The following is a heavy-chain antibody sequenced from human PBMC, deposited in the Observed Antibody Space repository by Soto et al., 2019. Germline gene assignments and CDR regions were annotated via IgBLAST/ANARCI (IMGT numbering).Heavy chain of an antibody. Sequence: PSXTLSLTCTVSGASISSSSYNWCWIRQAPGKGLEWIGNIYYSGSTYYNPSLKSRVTISVDTSKNQFSLKLSSVTAADTAVYYCARRDNWFDPWGQGTLVTVSS. CDR3: ARRDNWFDP. CDR2: IYYSGST. J-gene: IGHJ5*02. V-gene: IGHV4-39*01. CDR1: GASISSSSYN.